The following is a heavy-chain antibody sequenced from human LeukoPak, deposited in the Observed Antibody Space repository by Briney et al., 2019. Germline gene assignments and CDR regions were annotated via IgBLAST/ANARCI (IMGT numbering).Heavy chain of an antibody. J-gene: IGHJ6*03. V-gene: IGHV1-8*03. CDR2: MNPNSGNT. CDR3: ARGSPGDSYYYYYYMDV. D-gene: IGHD7-27*01. CDR1: GYTFTSYD. Sequence: ASVKVSCKASGYTFTSYDINWVRQATGQGLEWMGWMNPNSGNTGYAQKFQGRVTITRNTSISTAYMELSSLRSEDTAVYYCARGSPGDSYYYYYYMDVWGKGTTVTVSS.